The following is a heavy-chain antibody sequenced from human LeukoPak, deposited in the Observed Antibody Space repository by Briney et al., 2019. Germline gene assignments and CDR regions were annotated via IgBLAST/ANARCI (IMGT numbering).Heavy chain of an antibody. Sequence: ASVKVSCKASGYTFTSYGISWVRQAPGQGLEWMGWISAYNGNTNYAQKLQGRVTMTTDTSTSTAYMELRSLRSDDTAVYYCARARMHYDILTGYPDYFDYWGQGTLVTVSS. V-gene: IGHV1-18*01. CDR2: ISAYNGNT. D-gene: IGHD3-9*01. CDR3: ARARMHYDILTGYPDYFDY. J-gene: IGHJ4*02. CDR1: GYTFTSYG.